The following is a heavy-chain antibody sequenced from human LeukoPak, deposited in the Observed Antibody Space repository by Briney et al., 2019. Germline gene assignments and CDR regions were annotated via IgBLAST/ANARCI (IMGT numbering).Heavy chain of an antibody. CDR2: IYQSGST. V-gene: IGHV4-38-2*01. CDR1: GYSIRSDYY. Sequence: PSETLSLTCAVSGYSIRSDYYWGWIRQPPGKGLEWIGSIYQSGSTHYNPSLKSRVTISIDTSKNQFSLKLSSMTAADTAVYYCARNSSWYFDYWSQGTLVTVSS. J-gene: IGHJ4*02. CDR3: ARNSSWYFDY. D-gene: IGHD6-13*01.